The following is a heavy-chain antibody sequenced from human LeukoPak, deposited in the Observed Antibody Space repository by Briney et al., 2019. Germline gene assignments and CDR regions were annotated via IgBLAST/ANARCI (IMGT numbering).Heavy chain of an antibody. D-gene: IGHD3-22*01. CDR1: GGSISSYY. J-gene: IGHJ3*02. Sequence: PSETLSLTCTVSGGSISSYYWSWIRQPPGKGLEWIGYIYYSGSTNYNPSLKSRVTISVDTSKNQFSLKLSSVTAADTAVYYCARLSTPSHDSSGYYYSNSSAFDIWGQGTMVTVSS. CDR2: IYYSGST. V-gene: IGHV4-59*08. CDR3: ARLSTPSHDSSGYYYSNSSAFDI.